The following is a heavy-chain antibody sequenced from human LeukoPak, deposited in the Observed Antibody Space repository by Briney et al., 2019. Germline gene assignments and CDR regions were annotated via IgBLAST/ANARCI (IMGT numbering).Heavy chain of an antibody. CDR1: GGSISSGGYY. V-gene: IGHV4-31*03. CDR3: ATLFPPEYQLLY. J-gene: IGHJ4*02. CDR2: IYYSGST. Sequence: SETLSLTCTVSGGSISSGGYYWSWIRQHPGKGLEWIGYIYYSGSTYYNPSLKSRVTISVDTSKNQFSLKLSSVTAADTAVYYCATLFPPEYQLLYWGQGTLVTVSS. D-gene: IGHD2-2*01.